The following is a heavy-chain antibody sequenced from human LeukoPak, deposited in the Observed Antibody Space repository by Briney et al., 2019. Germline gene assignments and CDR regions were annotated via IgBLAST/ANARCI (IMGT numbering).Heavy chain of an antibody. J-gene: IGHJ1*01. CDR1: GGSISSGDYY. V-gene: IGHV4-30-4*08. D-gene: IGHD3-22*01. CDR2: IYYSGST. CDR3: ASLVVSTLGAEYFQH. Sequence: PSETLSLTCTVSGGSISSGDYYWSWIRQPPGKCLEWIGYIYYSGSTYYNPSLKSHLTISVDTPKNQFSLKLSAVTAADTVVYYCASLVVSTLGAEYFQHWGEGTLVTVSS.